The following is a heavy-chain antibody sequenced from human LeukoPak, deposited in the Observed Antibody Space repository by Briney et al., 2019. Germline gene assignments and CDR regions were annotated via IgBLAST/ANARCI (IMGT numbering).Heavy chain of an antibody. CDR1: GFTVSSNY. Sequence: GGSLRLSCAASGFTVSSNYMSWVRQAPGKGLEWVSAISGSGGSTYYADSVKGRFTISRDNSKNTLYLQMNSLRAEDTAVYYCAKDLRVYDSSGYDFDYWGQGTLVTVSS. CDR2: ISGSGGST. CDR3: AKDLRVYDSSGYDFDY. V-gene: IGHV3-23*01. D-gene: IGHD3-22*01. J-gene: IGHJ4*02.